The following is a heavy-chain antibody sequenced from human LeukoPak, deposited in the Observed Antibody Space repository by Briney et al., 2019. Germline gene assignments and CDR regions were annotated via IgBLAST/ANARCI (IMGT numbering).Heavy chain of an antibody. V-gene: IGHV1-2*02. CDR1: GGTFSSYA. Sequence: ASVKVSCKASGGTFSSYAISWVRQAPGQGLEWMGWINPNSGGTNYAQKFQGRVTMTRDTSISTAYMELSRLRSDDTAVYYCAREYSGSYYYYWGQGTLVTVSS. CDR3: AREYSGSYYYY. D-gene: IGHD1-26*01. J-gene: IGHJ4*02. CDR2: INPNSGGT.